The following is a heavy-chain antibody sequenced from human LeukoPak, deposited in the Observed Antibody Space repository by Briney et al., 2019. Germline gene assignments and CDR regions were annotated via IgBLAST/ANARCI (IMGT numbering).Heavy chain of an antibody. D-gene: IGHD5-24*01. CDR1: GGTFSSYA. CDR2: IIPIFGIA. CDR3: ATTAEMATTGVYFDY. V-gene: IGHV1-69*04. Sequence: KVSCKASGGTFSSYAISWVRQAPGQGLEWMGRIIPIFGIANYAQKFQGRVTITADKPTSTAYVDLSSLRSEDTAVYYCATTAEMATTGVYFDYWGQGTMVTVSS. J-gene: IGHJ4*02.